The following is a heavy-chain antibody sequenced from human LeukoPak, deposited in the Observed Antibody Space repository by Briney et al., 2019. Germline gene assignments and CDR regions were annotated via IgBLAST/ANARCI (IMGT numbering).Heavy chain of an antibody. Sequence: SETLSLTCTVSGGSISSYYWSWIRQPPGKGLEWIGYIYYSGSTNYNPSLKSRVTISVDTSKNQFSLKLSSVTAADTAVYYCARVGIAVAGLYYYYMDVWGKGTTVTVSS. J-gene: IGHJ6*03. V-gene: IGHV4-59*01. CDR2: IYYSGST. CDR1: GGSISSYY. D-gene: IGHD6-19*01. CDR3: ARVGIAVAGLYYYYMDV.